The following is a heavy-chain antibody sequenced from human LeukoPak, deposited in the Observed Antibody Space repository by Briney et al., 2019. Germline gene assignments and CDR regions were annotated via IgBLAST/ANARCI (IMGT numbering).Heavy chain of an antibody. D-gene: IGHD3-22*01. CDR2: VNSSIGDT. Sequence: GASVKVSCKASGYSFTGYYIHRVRQAPGQGLEWMGWVNSSIGDTYYAQKFRGRLAITRDKSITTVHMELSSLRSNDTAVYYCARDVLGYDSSASDWGQGTLVTVSS. CDR3: ARDVLGYDSSASD. J-gene: IGHJ4*02. V-gene: IGHV1-2*02. CDR1: GYSFTGYY.